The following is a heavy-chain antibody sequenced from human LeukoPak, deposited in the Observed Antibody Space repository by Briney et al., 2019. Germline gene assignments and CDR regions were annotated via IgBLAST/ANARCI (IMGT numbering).Heavy chain of an antibody. CDR2: INHSGST. CDR1: GGSFSGYY. CDR3: ARHLQDSSYHYMDV. J-gene: IGHJ6*03. Sequence: SETLSLTCAVYGGSFSGYYWSWIRQPPGKGLEWIGEINHSGSTNYNPSLKSRVTISVDTSKNQFSLKLSSVTAADTAVYYCARHLQDSSYHYMDVWGKGTTVTVSS. D-gene: IGHD3-3*02. V-gene: IGHV4-34*01.